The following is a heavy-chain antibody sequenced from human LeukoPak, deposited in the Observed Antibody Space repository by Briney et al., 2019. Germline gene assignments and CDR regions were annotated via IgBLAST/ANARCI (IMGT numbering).Heavy chain of an antibody. CDR2: IYTSGST. J-gene: IGHJ5*02. CDR3: ARSRPIMVRGVISWFDP. D-gene: IGHD3-10*01. CDR1: GGSISSGRYY. V-gene: IGHV4-61*02. Sequence: SETLSLTCIVSGGSISSGRYYWSWIRQPAGRGREGIGRIYTSGSTNYNPSLKSRVTISVDTSKNQFSLELSSVTAADTAVYYCARSRPIMVRGVISWFDPWGQGTLVTVSS.